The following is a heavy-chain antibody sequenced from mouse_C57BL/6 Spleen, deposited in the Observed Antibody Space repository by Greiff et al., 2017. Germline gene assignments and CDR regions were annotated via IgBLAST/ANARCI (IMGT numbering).Heavy chain of an antibody. CDR3: ARDSEWYFDY. D-gene: IGHD1-3*01. V-gene: IGHV5-16*01. Sequence: EVQVVESEGGLVQPGSSMKLSCTASGFTFSDYYMAWVRQVPEKGLEWVANINYDGSSTYYLDSLKSRFIISRDNAKNILYLQMSSLKSEDTATYYCARDSEWYFDYWGQGTTLTVSS. J-gene: IGHJ2*01. CDR2: INYDGSST. CDR1: GFTFSDYY.